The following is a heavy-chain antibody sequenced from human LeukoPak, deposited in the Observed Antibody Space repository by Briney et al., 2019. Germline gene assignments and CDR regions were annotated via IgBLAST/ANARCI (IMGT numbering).Heavy chain of an antibody. J-gene: IGHJ6*03. CDR1: GYTFTSYG. Sequence: ASVKVSCKASGYTFTSYGISWVRQAPGQGLEWMGWISAYNGNTNYAQKLQGRVTMTTDTSTSTAYMELRSLRSDDTAVYYCASFRYYDFWSGSHMDVWGKGTTVTVSS. V-gene: IGHV1-18*01. CDR3: ASFRYYDFWSGSHMDV. D-gene: IGHD3-3*01. CDR2: ISAYNGNT.